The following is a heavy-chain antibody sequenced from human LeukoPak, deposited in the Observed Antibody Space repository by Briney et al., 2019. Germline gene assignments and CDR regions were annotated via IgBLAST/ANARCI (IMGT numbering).Heavy chain of an antibody. CDR1: GFTVSSSY. D-gene: IGHD3-10*01. V-gene: IGHV3-53*01. J-gene: IGHJ5*02. CDR3: TRLRGESPRSFDP. CDR2: IYSGGNT. Sequence: GGSLRLSCVGSGFTVSSSYMTWVRQAPGKGLDWVTVIYSGGNTYYADSVKGRFTISRDNAENKVYLQMNSLGAEDTAVYYCTRLRGESPRSFDPWGQGTLVTVSS.